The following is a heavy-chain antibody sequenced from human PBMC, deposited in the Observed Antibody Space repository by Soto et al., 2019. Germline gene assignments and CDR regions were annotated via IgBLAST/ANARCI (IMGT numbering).Heavy chain of an antibody. CDR3: ARVVNDWFDP. D-gene: IGHD1-1*01. V-gene: IGHV1-2*02. J-gene: IGHJ5*02. CDR1: GYIFTNYY. CDR2: INPSSGGT. Sequence: QVHLVQSGAEVKKPGASVKVSCKTSGYIFTNYYIVWVRPAPGQGLEWMGWINPSSGGTEYAQAFQGRVTLSRDTSFITAYMDLTSLTSDDTGVYYCARVVNDWFDPLGQGTPVIVSS.